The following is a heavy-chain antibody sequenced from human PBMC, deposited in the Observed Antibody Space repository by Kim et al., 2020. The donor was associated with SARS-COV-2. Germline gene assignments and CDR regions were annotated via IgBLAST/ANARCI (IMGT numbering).Heavy chain of an antibody. D-gene: IGHD6-19*01. J-gene: IGHJ4*02. CDR1: GFTFSDYV. CDR2: ISGSGGNT. Sequence: GGSLRLSCAASGFTFSDYVMSWVRQPPGKGLEWVSAISGSGGNTYYADSVKGRFTMFRDNSKNTLYLQMNSLRAEDTAVYDCAKPQTVEVAGNFDYWGQGTLVTVSS. CDR3: AKPQTVEVAGNFDY. V-gene: IGHV3-23*01.